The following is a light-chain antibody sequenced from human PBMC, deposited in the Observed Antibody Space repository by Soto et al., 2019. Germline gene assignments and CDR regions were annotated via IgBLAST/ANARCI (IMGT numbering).Light chain of an antibody. CDR1: QDIRFY. CDR3: QHYNSLPIT. Sequence: DIQMTQSPSSLSASVGDRVTITCRASQDIRFYLNWYQHKTGQAPKLLIYDASQLETGVPSKFSGSGSGTDFTFTINNVQAEDIGTYYCQHYNSLPITFGQGTRLE. CDR2: DAS. V-gene: IGKV1-33*01. J-gene: IGKJ5*01.